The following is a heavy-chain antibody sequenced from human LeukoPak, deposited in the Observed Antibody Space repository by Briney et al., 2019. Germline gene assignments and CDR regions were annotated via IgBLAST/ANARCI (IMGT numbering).Heavy chain of an antibody. D-gene: IGHD3-22*01. CDR1: GFTFDDYA. J-gene: IGHJ4*02. CDR3: AKDISGYYSGGFDY. V-gene: IGHV3-43D*03. CDR2: ISWDGGST. Sequence: GWSLRLSCAASGFTFDDYAMHLVRQAPGNGLEWVSLISWDGGSTYYADSVKGRFTISRDNSKNSLYLQMNSLRAEDTALYYCAKDISGYYSGGFDYWGQGTLVTVSS.